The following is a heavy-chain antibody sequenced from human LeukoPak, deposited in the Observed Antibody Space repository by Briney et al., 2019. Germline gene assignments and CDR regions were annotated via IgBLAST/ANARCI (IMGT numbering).Heavy chain of an antibody. CDR1: GYTFTGYY. CDR2: INPNTAGT. V-gene: IGHV1-2*02. Sequence: ASVKVSCKASGYTFTGYYLHWVRQAPGQGLDWMGWINPNTAGTKYAQNFQGRVTMTSDTSISTSYMELSRLTSDDTAVYYCARGPLWYDIVFDVWGQGTTVTVYS. J-gene: IGHJ6*02. D-gene: IGHD3-9*01. CDR3: ARGPLWYDIVFDV.